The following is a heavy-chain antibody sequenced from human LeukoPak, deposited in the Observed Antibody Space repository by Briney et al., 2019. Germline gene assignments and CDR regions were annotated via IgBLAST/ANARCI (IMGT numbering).Heavy chain of an antibody. CDR2: IYYTGYT. CDR1: SGSISSGDYY. D-gene: IGHD1-26*01. CDR3: ASMRSGDYVDY. Sequence: SETLSLTCTVSSGSISSGDYYWSWIRQHPGKGLEWIGYIYYTGYTYYNPSLKSRTTIAIDTSKNQFSLKLSSVTAADTAEYYCASMRSGDYVDYWGQGTLVTVSS. V-gene: IGHV4-31*03. J-gene: IGHJ4*02.